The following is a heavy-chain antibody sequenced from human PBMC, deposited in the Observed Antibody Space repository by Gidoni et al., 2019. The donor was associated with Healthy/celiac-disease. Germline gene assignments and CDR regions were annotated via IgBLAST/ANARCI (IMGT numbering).Heavy chain of an antibody. CDR3: ARDLVEAAAGNYYYYYGMDV. J-gene: IGHJ6*02. CDR1: GFTFSSYA. D-gene: IGHD6-13*01. V-gene: IGHV3-30*04. Sequence: QVQLVESGGGVVQPGRSLRLSCAASGFTFSSYAMHWVRQAPGKGLEWVAVISYDGSNKYYADSVKGRFTISRDNSKNTLYLQMNSLRAEDTAVYYCARDLVEAAAGNYYYYYGMDVWGQGTTVTVSS. CDR2: ISYDGSNK.